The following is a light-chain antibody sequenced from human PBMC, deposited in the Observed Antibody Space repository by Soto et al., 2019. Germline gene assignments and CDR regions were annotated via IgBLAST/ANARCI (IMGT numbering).Light chain of an antibody. CDR2: GAS. CDR3: QQYAASPIT. Sequence: EIVLTQSPGTLSWSPGERATLSCGASQSVGTNLAWYQQKPGQAPRLLISGASSRATGIPDRFSGSGSGTDFTLTIRRLEPEDFAMYYCQQYAASPITFGQGTRLEIK. CDR1: QSVGTN. J-gene: IGKJ5*01. V-gene: IGKV3-20*01.